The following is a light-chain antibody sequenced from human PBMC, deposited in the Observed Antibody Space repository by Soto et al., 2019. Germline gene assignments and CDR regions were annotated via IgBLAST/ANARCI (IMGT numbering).Light chain of an antibody. V-gene: IGLV2-14*01. J-gene: IGLJ1*01. CDR2: DVT. CDR1: SSDVGGYNF. Sequence: QSVLTQPASVSGSPGQSITISCTGTSSDVGGYNFVSWYQQHPDKAHKLMIYDVTNRPSGASNRFSGSKSGNTVSLTISGLQAEDEADYYCSSYTSISTDVFGTGTKVTVL. CDR3: SSYTSISTDV.